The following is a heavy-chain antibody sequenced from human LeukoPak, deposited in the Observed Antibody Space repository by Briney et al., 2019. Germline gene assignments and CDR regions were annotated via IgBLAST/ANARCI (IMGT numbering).Heavy chain of an antibody. CDR2: IYTSGST. CDR1: GGSISSYY. V-gene: IGHV4-4*07. J-gene: IGHJ6*03. CDR3: ARLRGSGSQSSYYYYYMDV. D-gene: IGHD3-10*01. Sequence: PSETLSLTCTVSGGSISSYYWSWIRQPAGKGLEWIGRIYTSGSTNYNPSLKSRVTMSVDTSKNQFSLKLSSVTAADTAVYYCARLRGSGSQSSYYYYYMDVWGKGTTVTVSS.